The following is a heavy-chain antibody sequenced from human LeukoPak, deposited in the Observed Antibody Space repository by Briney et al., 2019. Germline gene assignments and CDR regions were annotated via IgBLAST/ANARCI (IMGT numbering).Heavy chain of an antibody. CDR3: ARTLTTMVRGVMGYFDY. CDR1: GGSISSYY. Sequence: SETLSLTCTVSGGSISSYYWSWIRQPPGKGLEWVGYIYYSGSTNYNPSLKSRVTISVDKSKNQSSLQLSSVPAPATAVYYCARTLTTMVRGVMGYFDYWGQGTLVTVSS. CDR2: IYYSGST. D-gene: IGHD3-10*01. J-gene: IGHJ4*02. V-gene: IGHV4-59*08.